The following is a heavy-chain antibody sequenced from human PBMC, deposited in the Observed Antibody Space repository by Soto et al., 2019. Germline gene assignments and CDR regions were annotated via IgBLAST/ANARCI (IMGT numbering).Heavy chain of an antibody. Sequence: SETLSLTCTVSGGSISSGGYYWSWIRQHPGKGLEWIGYIYYSGSTYYNPSLKSRVTISVDTSKNQFSLKLSSVTAADTAVYYCARTHYYDSSGYLYWGQGTLVTVSS. D-gene: IGHD3-22*01. CDR2: IYYSGST. J-gene: IGHJ4*02. CDR1: GGSISSGGYY. CDR3: ARTHYYDSSGYLY. V-gene: IGHV4-31*03.